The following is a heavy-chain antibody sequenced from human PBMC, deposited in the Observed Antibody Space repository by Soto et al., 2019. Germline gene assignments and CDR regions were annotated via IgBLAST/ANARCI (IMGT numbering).Heavy chain of an antibody. CDR1: GGTFSSYA. D-gene: IGHD3-22*01. V-gene: IGHV1-69*01. CDR2: IIPIFGTA. J-gene: IGHJ4*02. Sequence: QVQLVQSGAEVKKPGSSVKVSCKASGGTFSSYAISWVRQAPGQGLEWMGGIIPIFGTANYAQKFQGRVTITADESTSTDYMELSSLRSEDTAVYYCARDSPYDSSGYVPSFDYWGQGTLVTVSS. CDR3: ARDSPYDSSGYVPSFDY.